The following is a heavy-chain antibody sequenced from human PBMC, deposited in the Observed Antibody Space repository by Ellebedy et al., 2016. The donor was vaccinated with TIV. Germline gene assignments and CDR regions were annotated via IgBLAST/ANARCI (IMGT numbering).Heavy chain of an antibody. CDR2: IYSGGAA. V-gene: IGHV3-66*01. D-gene: IGHD3-10*01. CDR3: ASSRYHYYLGNTIFAY. Sequence: GESLKISCAASGFTVITDYMSWVRQAPGKGLEWVSTIYSGGAAYHGDSVKGRFTVSRDSSKNTVYLQMNSLRAEDTAVYYWASSRYHYYLGNTIFAYWGQGALVTVSS. J-gene: IGHJ4*02. CDR1: GFTVITDY.